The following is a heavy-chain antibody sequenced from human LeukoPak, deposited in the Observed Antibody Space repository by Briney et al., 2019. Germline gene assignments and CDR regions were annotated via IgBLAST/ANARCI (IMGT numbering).Heavy chain of an antibody. CDR1: GYTFTGYY. D-gene: IGHD6-19*01. J-gene: IGHJ4*02. Sequence: ASVKVSCKASGYTFTGYYMHWVRQAPGQGLEWMGWISAYNGNTNYAQKLQGRVTMTTDTSTSTAYMELRSLRSDDTAVYYCARASGWLVLYYFDYWGQGTLVTVSS. CDR2: ISAYNGNT. CDR3: ARASGWLVLYYFDY. V-gene: IGHV1-18*04.